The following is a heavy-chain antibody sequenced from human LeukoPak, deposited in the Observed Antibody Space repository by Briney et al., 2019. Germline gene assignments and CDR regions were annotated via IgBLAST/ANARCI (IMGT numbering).Heavy chain of an antibody. J-gene: IGHJ5*02. CDR1: GYSISSGYY. CDR3: ARVWFGEPRARYNWFDP. V-gene: IGHV4-38-2*02. CDR2: IYHSGST. D-gene: IGHD3-10*01. Sequence: SETLSLTCIVSGYSISSGYYWGCIRQPPGKGLEWIGSIYHSGSTYYNPSLKSRVTISVDTSKNQFSLKLSSVPAADTAVYYCARVWFGEPRARYNWFDPWGQGTLVTVSS.